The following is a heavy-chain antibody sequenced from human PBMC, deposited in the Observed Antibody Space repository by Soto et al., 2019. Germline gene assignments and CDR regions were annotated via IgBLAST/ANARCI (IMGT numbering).Heavy chain of an antibody. CDR3: ANLMGFYYGSGSYYDYYYGMDV. Sequence: GGSLRLSCAASGFTVSSKYMSWVRQAPGKGLEWVSLIQSGGPTYYADSVKGRFTISRDNSRNTLYLQMNSLRAEDTAVYYCANLMGFYYGSGSYYDYYYGMDVWGQGTTVTVTS. J-gene: IGHJ6*02. V-gene: IGHV3-53*01. CDR2: IQSGGPT. D-gene: IGHD3-10*01. CDR1: GFTVSSKY.